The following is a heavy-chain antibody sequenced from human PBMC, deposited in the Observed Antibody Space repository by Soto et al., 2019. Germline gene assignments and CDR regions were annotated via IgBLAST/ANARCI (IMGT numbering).Heavy chain of an antibody. CDR3: AKDPGDYDSSGYYLDY. CDR2: ISYDGSNK. J-gene: IGHJ4*02. V-gene: IGHV3-30-3*01. Sequence: GGSLRLSCAASGFTFSSYAMHWVRQAPGKGLEWVAVISYDGSNKYYADSVKGRFTISRDNSKNTLYLQMDSLRAEDTAVYYCAKDPGDYDSSGYYLDYWGQGTLVTSPQ. D-gene: IGHD3-22*01. CDR1: GFTFSSYA.